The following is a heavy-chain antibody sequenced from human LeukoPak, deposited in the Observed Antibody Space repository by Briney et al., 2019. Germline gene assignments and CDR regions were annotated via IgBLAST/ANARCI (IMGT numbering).Heavy chain of an antibody. CDR3: ARGNDYEDFDY. D-gene: IGHD4-17*01. CDR1: GGSLISGGYY. V-gene: IGHV4-31*03. CDR2: IYYSGST. Sequence: SETLSLTCTVSGGSLISGGYYWSCIRQHPGKGLEWIGYIYYSGSTYYNPSLKSRVTISVDKSKNQFSLKLSSVTAADTAVYYCARGNDYEDFDYWGQGALVTVSS. J-gene: IGHJ4*02.